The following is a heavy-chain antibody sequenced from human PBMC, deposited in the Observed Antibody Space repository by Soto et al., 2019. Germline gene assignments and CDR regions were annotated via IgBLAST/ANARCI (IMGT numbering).Heavy chain of an antibody. CDR3: ARTLSGGFDY. CDR1: GGSVSSTYYY. J-gene: IGHJ4*02. Sequence: PSETLSLTCFVSGGSVSSTYYYWSWIRQPPGKGLEWIGYIYYSGRTDYKSSLKSRVTISLDPSKNQVSLKFNSVTAADTAVYYCARTLSGGFDYWGQGTLVTVS. V-gene: IGHV4-61*01. CDR2: IYYSGRT.